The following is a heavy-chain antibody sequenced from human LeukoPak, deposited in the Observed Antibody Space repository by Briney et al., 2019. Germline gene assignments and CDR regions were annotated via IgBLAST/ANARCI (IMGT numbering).Heavy chain of an antibody. CDR1: GGSVTSTNW. CDR2: VHLDGRT. CDR3: AREGGFYRPLDY. V-gene: IGHV4-4*02. D-gene: IGHD3-3*01. J-gene: IGHJ4*02. Sequence: SETLPLTCDVSGGSVTSTNWWTWVGQPPGKGLEWIEEVHLDGRTNYNPSLKSRLIMSVDLPENHISRKLTSVTAADTAVYYCAREGGFYRPLDYSGQGTLVTVSS.